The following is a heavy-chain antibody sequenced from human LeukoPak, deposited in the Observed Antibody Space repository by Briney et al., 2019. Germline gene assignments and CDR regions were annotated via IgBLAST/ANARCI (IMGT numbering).Heavy chain of an antibody. Sequence: ASVTVSCKASGYTFTGYYMHWVRQAPGQGLEWMGWINPNSGGTNYAQKFQGRVTITRDTSISTAYMELSRLRPDDTAVYYCASVPIGPGGFDYWGQGTLVTVSS. CDR3: ASVPIGPGGFDY. J-gene: IGHJ4*02. CDR2: INPNSGGT. V-gene: IGHV1-2*02. D-gene: IGHD4-23*01. CDR1: GYTFTGYY.